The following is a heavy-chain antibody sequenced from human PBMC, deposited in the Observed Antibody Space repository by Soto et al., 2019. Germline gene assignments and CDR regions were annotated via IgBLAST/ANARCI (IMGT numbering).Heavy chain of an antibody. V-gene: IGHV4-34*01. D-gene: IGHD6-13*01. CDR1: GGSFSGYY. J-gene: IGHJ6*02. CDR3: ARGHSSSWYVRIYYYYGMDV. CDR2: INHSGST. Sequence: TLSLTCAVYGGSFSGYYWSWIRQPPGKGLEWIGEINHSGSTNYNPSLKSRVTISVDTSKNQFSLKLSSVTAADTAVYYCARGHSSSWYVRIYYYYGMDVWGQGTTVTVSS.